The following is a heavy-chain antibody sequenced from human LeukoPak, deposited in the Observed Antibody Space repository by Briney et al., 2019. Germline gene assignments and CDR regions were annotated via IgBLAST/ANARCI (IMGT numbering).Heavy chain of an antibody. J-gene: IGHJ4*02. CDR2: ISYDGPNK. Sequence: GGSLRLSCAASGFTFSSYGMHWVRQAPGKGLEWVAVISYDGPNKYYADSVKGRFTISRDNSKNTLYLQMNSLRAEDTAVYYCAKDKSLYCTNGVCYLDYWGQGTLVTVSS. V-gene: IGHV3-30*18. CDR1: GFTFSSYG. CDR3: AKDKSLYCTNGVCYLDY. D-gene: IGHD2-8*01.